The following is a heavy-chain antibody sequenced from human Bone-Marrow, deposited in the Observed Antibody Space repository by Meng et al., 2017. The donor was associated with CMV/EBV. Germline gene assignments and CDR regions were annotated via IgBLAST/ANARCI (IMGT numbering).Heavy chain of an antibody. CDR2: IIPILGIA. CDR1: GGTFSSYP. D-gene: IGHD5-12*01. Sequence: FKASGGTFSSYPLSWVRQAPGQGLEWMGRIIPILGIANYAQKFQGRVTITADKSTSTAYMELSSLRSEDTAVYYCARDAPLRSIDPWGQGTLVTVSS. CDR3: ARDAPLRSIDP. J-gene: IGHJ5*02. V-gene: IGHV1-69*04.